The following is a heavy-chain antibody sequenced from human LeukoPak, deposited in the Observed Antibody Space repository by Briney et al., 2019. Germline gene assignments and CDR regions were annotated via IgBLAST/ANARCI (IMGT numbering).Heavy chain of an antibody. D-gene: IGHD2-2*01. CDR2: IYPGDSDT. V-gene: IGHV5-51*01. Sequence: GESLKISCKDSGFSFTNYWIAWVRQMPGKGLEWMGIIYPGDSDTTYSPSFQGQVTISADKSISTAYLQWSSLKASDTAMYYCARPREYCSSTTCPLDYWGQGTLVTVSS. CDR3: ARPREYCSSTTCPLDY. J-gene: IGHJ4*02. CDR1: GFSFTNYW.